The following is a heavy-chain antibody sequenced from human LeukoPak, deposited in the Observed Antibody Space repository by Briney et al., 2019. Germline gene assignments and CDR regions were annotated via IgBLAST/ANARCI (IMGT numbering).Heavy chain of an antibody. CDR3: AEDQGQSLHPTPIDY. CDR2: ISGSGGST. Sequence: GGSLRLSCAASGFTLSSYAMSWVRQAPGKGLEWVSVISGSGGSTYYADSVKGRFTISRDNSKNTLYLQMISLRAEDTAVYYCAEDQGQSLHPTPIDYWGQGTLVTVSS. D-gene: IGHD2-15*01. J-gene: IGHJ4*02. CDR1: GFTLSSYA. V-gene: IGHV3-23*01.